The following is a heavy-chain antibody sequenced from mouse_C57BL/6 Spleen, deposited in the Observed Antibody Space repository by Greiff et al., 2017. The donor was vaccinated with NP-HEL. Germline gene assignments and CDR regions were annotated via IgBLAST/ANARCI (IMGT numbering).Heavy chain of an antibody. D-gene: IGHD1-1*01. CDR3: ARGGYYGSSYDWYFDV. Sequence: QVQLQQSGPELVKPGASVKISCKASGYAFSSSWMNWVKQRPGKGLEWIGRIYPGDGATNYNGKFKGKATLTADKSSSTAYMQLSSLTSEDSAVYFCARGGYYGSSYDWYFDVWGTGTTVTVSS. J-gene: IGHJ1*03. CDR1: GYAFSSSW. CDR2: IYPGDGAT. V-gene: IGHV1-82*01.